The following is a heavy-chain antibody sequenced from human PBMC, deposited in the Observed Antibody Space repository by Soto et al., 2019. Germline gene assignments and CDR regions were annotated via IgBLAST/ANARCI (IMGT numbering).Heavy chain of an antibody. V-gene: IGHV3-66*01. D-gene: IGHD6-13*01. CDR3: ARVHSSSYHYFGY. J-gene: IGHJ4*02. CDR1: GFTVSSYR. Sequence: GGSLKLSSAASGFTVSSYRMSWVRQAPGKGLEWVSVLYSAGSADFADSVKGRFTISRDNSMNTLYLQMSSLRAEDTAVYYCARVHSSSYHYFGYWGQGTLVTVSS. CDR2: LYSAGSA.